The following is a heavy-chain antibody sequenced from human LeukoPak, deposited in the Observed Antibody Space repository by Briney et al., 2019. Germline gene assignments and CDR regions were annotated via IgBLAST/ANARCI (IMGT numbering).Heavy chain of an antibody. CDR3: AREEVDPISFYYYYMDV. D-gene: IGHD1-26*01. J-gene: IGHJ6*03. CDR1: GFAFSSYW. V-gene: IGHV3-7*01. Sequence: GGSLRLSCTASGFAFSSYWMSWVRRAPGKGLEWVANIKEDGSEEHYVDSVKGRFTISRDNAKNSLYLQMNGLRVEDTAVYYCAREEVDPISFYYYYMDVWGKGTAVIAS. CDR2: IKEDGSEE.